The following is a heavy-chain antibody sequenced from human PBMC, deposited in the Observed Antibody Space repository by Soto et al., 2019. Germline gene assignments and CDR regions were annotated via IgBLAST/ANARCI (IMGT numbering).Heavy chain of an antibody. CDR2: IWYDGSNK. CDR3: ARNFYCRSTSCNYYYYYMEV. V-gene: IGHV3-33*01. D-gene: IGHD2-2*01. Sequence: PGGSLRLSCAASGFTFSSYGMHWVRQAPGKGLEWVAVIWYDGSNKYYADSVKGRFTISRDNSKNTLYLQMNSLRAEDTAVYYCARNFYCRSTSCNYYYYYMEVWGKGTTVTVSS. CDR1: GFTFSSYG. J-gene: IGHJ6*03.